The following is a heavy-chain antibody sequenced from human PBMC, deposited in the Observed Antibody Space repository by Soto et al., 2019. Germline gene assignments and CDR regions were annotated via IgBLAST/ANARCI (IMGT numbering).Heavy chain of an antibody. Sequence: PGGSLRLSCAASGFTFSSYSMNWVRQAPGKGLEWVSSISSSSSYIYYADSVKGRFTISRDNAKNSLYLQMNSLRAEDTAVYYCARDSLPGGNDAFDIWGQGTMVTVSS. D-gene: IGHD2-15*01. CDR2: ISSSSSYI. CDR1: GFTFSSYS. CDR3: ARDSLPGGNDAFDI. J-gene: IGHJ3*02. V-gene: IGHV3-21*01.